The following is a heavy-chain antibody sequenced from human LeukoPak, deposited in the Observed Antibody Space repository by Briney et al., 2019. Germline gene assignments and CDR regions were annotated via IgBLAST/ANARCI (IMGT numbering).Heavy chain of an antibody. J-gene: IGHJ6*02. V-gene: IGHV3-21*01. CDR1: GFTFSSAI. Sequence: GGSLRLSSAASGFTFSSAIRNWCRQAPGKGLEWFSSIGGSGHSIYNAGSVQGRFTDARANAKTSLYLQMNSLRAEDTAVYYCAREGGYDSFYYYGMDVWGQGTTVTVSS. CDR3: AREGGYDSFYYYGMDV. CDR2: IGGSGHSI. D-gene: IGHD5-12*01.